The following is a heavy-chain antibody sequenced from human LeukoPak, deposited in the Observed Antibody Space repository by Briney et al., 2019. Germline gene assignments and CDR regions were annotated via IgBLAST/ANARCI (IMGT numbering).Heavy chain of an antibody. J-gene: IGHJ5*02. CDR1: GFTFSSYW. CDR3: ARDRTDIVVVPAGLNWFDP. D-gene: IGHD2-2*01. V-gene: IGHV3-74*01. CDR2: INSDGSST. Sequence: GGSLRLSCAASGFTFSSYWMHWVRQAPGKGLVWVSRINSDGSSTSYADSVKGRFTISRDNAKNTLYLQMSSLRAEDTAVYYCARDRTDIVVVPAGLNWFDPWGQGTLVTVSS.